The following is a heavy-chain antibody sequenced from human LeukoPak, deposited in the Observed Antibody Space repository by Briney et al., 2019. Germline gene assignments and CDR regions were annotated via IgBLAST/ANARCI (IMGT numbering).Heavy chain of an antibody. CDR2: IYYSGST. D-gene: IGHD3-10*01. V-gene: IGHV4-31*03. CDR3: ARARYFMVRGNYFDY. CDR1: GGSISSGGYH. J-gene: IGHJ4*02. Sequence: SQTLSLTCTVSGGSISSGGYHWSWIRQHPGKGLEWIGYIYYSGSTYYNPSLKSRVTISVDTSKNQFSLKLSSVTAADTAVYYCARARYFMVRGNYFDYWGQGTLVTVSS.